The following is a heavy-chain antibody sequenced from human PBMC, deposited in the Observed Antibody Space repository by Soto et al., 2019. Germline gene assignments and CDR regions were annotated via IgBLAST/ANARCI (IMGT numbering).Heavy chain of an antibody. D-gene: IGHD1-26*01. CDR1: GFTVSSNY. Sequence: GGSLRLSCAASGFTVSSNYMSWVRQAPGKGLEWVSVIYSSGSTYYADSVKGRFTISRDNSKNTLYLQMNSLRAEDTAVYYCARLGRPYYYYMEVWGKGTTVTVSS. J-gene: IGHJ6*03. CDR2: IYSSGST. CDR3: ARLGRPYYYYMEV. V-gene: IGHV3-66*01.